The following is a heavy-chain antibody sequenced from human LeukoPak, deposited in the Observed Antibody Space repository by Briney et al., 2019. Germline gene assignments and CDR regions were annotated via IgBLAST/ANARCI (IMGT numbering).Heavy chain of an antibody. J-gene: IGHJ3*02. Sequence: GGSLRLSCAASGFTFSSCWMHWVRQAPGKGLVWVSRINSDGSTTSYADSVKGRFTISRDNAKNTLYLQMNSLRAEDTAVYYCARRSAAKDAFDIWGQGTMVTVSS. CDR3: ARRSAAKDAFDI. D-gene: IGHD6-25*01. V-gene: IGHV3-74*01. CDR2: INSDGSTT. CDR1: GFTFSSCW.